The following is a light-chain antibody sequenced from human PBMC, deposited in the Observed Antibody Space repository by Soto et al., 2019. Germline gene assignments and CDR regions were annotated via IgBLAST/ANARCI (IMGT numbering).Light chain of an antibody. CDR3: QSYDTSLSVV. J-gene: IGLJ2*01. V-gene: IGLV1-40*01. Sequence: QSVLTQPPSVSGAPGQRVTISCTGSSSNIGAGYDVHWYQQLPGTAPKLLIYANSNRPSGVPDRFSGSKSGTSASLAITGLQAEDEADYYCQSYDTSLSVVSGGGTKLTVL. CDR2: ANS. CDR1: SSNIGAGYD.